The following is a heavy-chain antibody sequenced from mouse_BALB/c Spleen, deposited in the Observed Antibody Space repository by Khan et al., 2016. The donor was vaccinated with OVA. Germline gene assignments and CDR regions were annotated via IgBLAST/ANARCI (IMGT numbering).Heavy chain of an antibody. CDR2: IGPGSSNA. CDR3: ARENYYDRSCYAMDY. V-gene: IGHV1S41*01. CDR1: GYTFTSYW. D-gene: IGHD1-1*01. J-gene: IGHJ4*01. Sequence: DLVKPGASVKLSCKASGYTFTSYWINWIKQRPGQGLEWIGRIGPGSSNAYYNDMFKDKATLTVDTSSNTAYIQLSSLSSEDTAVXFSARENYYDRSCYAMDYWGQGTSVTVAA.